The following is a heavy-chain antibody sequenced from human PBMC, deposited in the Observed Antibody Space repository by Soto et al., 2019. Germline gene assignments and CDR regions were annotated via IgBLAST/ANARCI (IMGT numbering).Heavy chain of an antibody. CDR2: IYYSGST. D-gene: IGHD3-22*01. J-gene: IGHJ3*02. Sequence: SETLSLTCPVSGGSISSGGYYWSWIRQHPGKGLEWIGYIYYSGSTYYNPSLKSRVTISVDASKNQFSLKLSSVTAADTAVYYCARDLGYYDSSGHSPPRAFEIWGQGTMVTVSS. CDR1: GGSISSGGYY. CDR3: ARDLGYYDSSGHSPPRAFEI. V-gene: IGHV4-31*03.